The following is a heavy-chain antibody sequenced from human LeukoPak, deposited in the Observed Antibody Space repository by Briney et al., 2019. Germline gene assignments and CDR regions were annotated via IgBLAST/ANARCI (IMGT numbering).Heavy chain of an antibody. CDR3: AKDRSDTTWSDALDI. D-gene: IGHD2-2*01. J-gene: IGHJ3*02. CDR2: ISYDGSNK. V-gene: IGHV3-30-3*02. CDR1: GFTFSSYA. Sequence: GGPLRLSCAASGFTFSSYAMHWVRQAPGKGLEWVAVISYDGSNKYYADSVKGRFTISRDNSKNTLYLQMNSLRAEDTAVYYCAKDRSDTTWSDALDIWGQGTMVTVSS.